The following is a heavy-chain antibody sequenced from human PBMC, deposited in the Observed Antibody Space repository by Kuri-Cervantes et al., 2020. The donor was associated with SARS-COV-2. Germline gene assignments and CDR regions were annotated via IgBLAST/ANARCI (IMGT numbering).Heavy chain of an antibody. CDR3: ARDQRREMAPHFDY. CDR2: IIPILGIA. V-gene: IGHV1-69*04. J-gene: IGHJ4*02. Sequence: SVKVSCKASGGTFSSYAISWVQQAPGQGLEWMGRIIPILGIANYAQKFQGRVTITADKSTSTAYMELSSLRSEDTAVYYCARDQRREMAPHFDYWGQGTLVTVSS. D-gene: IGHD5-24*01. CDR1: GGTFSSYA.